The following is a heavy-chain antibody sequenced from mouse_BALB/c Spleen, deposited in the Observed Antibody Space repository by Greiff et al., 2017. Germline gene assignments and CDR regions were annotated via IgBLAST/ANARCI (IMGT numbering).Heavy chain of an antibody. J-gene: IGHJ2*01. CDR2: ILPGSGST. CDR3: ARGPSITTVVAPDY. CDR1: GYTFSSYW. D-gene: IGHD1-1*01. V-gene: IGHV1-9*01. Sequence: QVQLQQSGAELMKPGASVKISCKATGYTFSSYWIEWVKQRPGHGLEWIGEILPGSGSTNYNEKFKGKATFTADTSSNTAYMQLSSLTSEDSAVYYCARGPSITTVVAPDYWGQGTTLTVSS.